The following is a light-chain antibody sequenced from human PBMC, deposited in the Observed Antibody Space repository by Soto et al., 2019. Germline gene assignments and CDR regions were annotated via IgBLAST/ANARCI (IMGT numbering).Light chain of an antibody. Sequence: QSALTQPPSASGSPGQSVTISCTGTSSDVGGYNYVSWYQQHPGKARKLMIYDVSKRPSGVPDRFSGSKSGNTASLTVSGLKSEDDADYYCSSYAGSDNLIFGGGTKLTVL. V-gene: IGLV2-8*01. J-gene: IGLJ2*01. CDR3: SSYAGSDNLI. CDR1: SSDVGGYNY. CDR2: DVS.